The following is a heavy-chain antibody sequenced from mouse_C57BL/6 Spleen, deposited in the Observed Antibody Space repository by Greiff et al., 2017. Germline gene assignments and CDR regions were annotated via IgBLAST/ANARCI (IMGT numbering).Heavy chain of an antibody. CDR1: GYTFTDYE. CDR2: IDPETGGT. Sequence: QVQLQQSGAELARPGASVTLSCKASGYTFTDYEMHWVKQTPVHGLEWIGAIDPETGGTAYNQKFKGKAILTADKSSSTAYMELRSLTSEDSAVYDCTRGAYYYGSSYAYFDYWGQGTTLTVSS. J-gene: IGHJ2*01. D-gene: IGHD1-1*01. CDR3: TRGAYYYGSSYAYFDY. V-gene: IGHV1-15*01.